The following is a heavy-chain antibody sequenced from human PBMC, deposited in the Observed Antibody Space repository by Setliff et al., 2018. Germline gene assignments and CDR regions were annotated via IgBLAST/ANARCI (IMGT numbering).Heavy chain of an antibody. CDR2: ISGSGSSS. CDR3: AKDNGKGHLYLLEGYFDY. D-gene: IGHD2-15*01. V-gene: IGHV3-23*01. J-gene: IGHJ4*02. CDR1: GFTFSTFA. Sequence: GGSLRLSCAASGFTFSTFAMSWVRQAPGKGLEWVSHISGSGSSSSYADSVKGRFTISRDNARNTLYLQMNSLRAEDTAVYYCAKDNGKGHLYLLEGYFDYWGQGALVTV.